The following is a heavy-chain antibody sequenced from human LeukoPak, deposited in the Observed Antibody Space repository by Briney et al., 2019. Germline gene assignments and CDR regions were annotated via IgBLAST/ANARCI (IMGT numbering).Heavy chain of an antibody. V-gene: IGHV1-69*05. Sequence: SVKVSCKASGGTFSSYAISWLRQAPGQGLEWMGGIIPIFGTANYAQKFQGRVTITTDESTSTAYMELSSLRSEDTAVYYCAITDSSSSDLMYYYYYYMDVWGKGTTVTVSS. CDR1: GGTFSSYA. CDR2: IIPIFGTA. J-gene: IGHJ6*03. CDR3: AITDSSSSDLMYYYYYYMDV. D-gene: IGHD6-6*01.